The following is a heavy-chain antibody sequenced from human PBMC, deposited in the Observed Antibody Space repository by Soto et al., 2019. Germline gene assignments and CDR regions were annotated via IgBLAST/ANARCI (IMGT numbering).Heavy chain of an antibody. CDR2: IKQDGSEK. V-gene: IGHV3-7*01. CDR1: GVTVRSYT. D-gene: IGHD3-3*01. J-gene: IGHJ1*01. Sequence: GGSLRLSCAASGVTVRSYTMSWVRQVPGKGLEWVANIKQDGSEKYYVDSVKGRFTISRDNAKNTLYLQMNSLRAEDTAVYYCAKDPVPHASFGRRYYANRGQCTLVTAS. CDR3: AKDPVPHASFGRRYYAN.